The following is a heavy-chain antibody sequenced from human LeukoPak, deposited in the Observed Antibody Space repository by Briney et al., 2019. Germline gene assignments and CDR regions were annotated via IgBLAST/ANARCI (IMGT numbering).Heavy chain of an antibody. CDR1: GGTFSSYA. Sequence: GASVKVSCKASGGTFSSYAISWVRQAPGQGLEWMGGIIPIFGTANYAQKFQGRVTITTDESTSTAYMELSSLRSEDTAVYYCAREGYCSSTSCYRGSAFGIWGQGTMVTVSS. CDR2: IIPIFGTA. J-gene: IGHJ3*02. CDR3: AREGYCSSTSCYRGSAFGI. D-gene: IGHD2-2*02. V-gene: IGHV1-69*05.